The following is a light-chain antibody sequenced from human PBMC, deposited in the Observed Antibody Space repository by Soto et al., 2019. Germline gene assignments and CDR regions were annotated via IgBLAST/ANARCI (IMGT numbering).Light chain of an antibody. J-gene: IGLJ1*01. Sequence: QSGLTQPPSVSGAPGQRVTISCTGSSSNIGAGYDVHWYQQLPGTAPKLLIYGNSNRPSGVPDRFSGSKSGTSASLAITGLQAEDEADYYCQSYDSSLSGYVFGTGTKV. CDR2: GNS. V-gene: IGLV1-40*01. CDR3: QSYDSSLSGYV. CDR1: SSNIGAGYD.